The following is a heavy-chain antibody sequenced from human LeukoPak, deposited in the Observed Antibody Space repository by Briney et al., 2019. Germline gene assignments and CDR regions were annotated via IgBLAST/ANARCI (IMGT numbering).Heavy chain of an antibody. V-gene: IGHV3-64*01. CDR3: SHQGY. Sequence: GGSLRLSCAASGFTFSSYSMNWVRQAPGKGLEYVSAISSDGGSTYYANSVKGRFTISRDNSKNTLFLQMGSLRPDDMAVYYCSHQGYWGQGTLVTVSS. J-gene: IGHJ4*02. CDR1: GFTFSSYS. CDR2: ISSDGGST.